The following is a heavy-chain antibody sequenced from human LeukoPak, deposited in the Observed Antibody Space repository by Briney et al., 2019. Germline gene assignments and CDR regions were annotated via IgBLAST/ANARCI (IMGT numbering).Heavy chain of an antibody. CDR3: AREGGVGAVAGGWFDP. V-gene: IGHV4-61*02. CDR1: GGSISSGSYY. Sequence: SQTLSLTCTVSGGSISSGSYYWSWIRQPAGKGLEWIVRIYTSGSTNYNPSLKSRVTISVDTSKNQFSLKLSSVTAADTAVYYCAREGGVGAVAGGWFDPWGQGTLVTVSS. J-gene: IGHJ5*02. D-gene: IGHD6-19*01. CDR2: IYTSGST.